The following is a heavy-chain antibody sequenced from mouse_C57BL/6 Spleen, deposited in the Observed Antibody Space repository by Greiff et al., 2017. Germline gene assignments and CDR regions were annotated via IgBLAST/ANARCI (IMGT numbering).Heavy chain of an antibody. CDR1: GYTFTSYW. J-gene: IGHJ2*01. CDR2: IDPSDSYT. V-gene: IGHV1-50*01. Sequence: QVQLQQPGAELVKPGASVKLSCKASGYTFTSYWMQWVKQRPGQGLEWIGEIDPSDSYTNYNPKFKGKATLTVDTSSSTTYMQLSSLTSEDAAVYDCARDPYDGSSWGYWGQGTTLTVSS. D-gene: IGHD1-1*01. CDR3: ARDPYDGSSWGY.